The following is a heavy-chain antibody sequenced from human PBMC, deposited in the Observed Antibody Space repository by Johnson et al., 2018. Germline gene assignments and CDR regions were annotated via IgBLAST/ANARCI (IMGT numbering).Heavy chain of an antibody. CDR1: GFTFSSYA. V-gene: IGHV3-30-3*01. J-gene: IGHJ6*03. CDR3: AKDPGIAPYYYYYRDV. D-gene: IGHD6-13*01. CDR2: ISYDGSSK. Sequence: VQLLESGGGVVQPGRSLRLSCAASGFTFSSYAMHWVRQAPGKGLEWVTIISYDGSSKYYADSVKGRFTISRDNFKNTLYLQMNSLRAEDTSVYYCAKDPGIAPYYYYYRDVWGKGTTVTVS.